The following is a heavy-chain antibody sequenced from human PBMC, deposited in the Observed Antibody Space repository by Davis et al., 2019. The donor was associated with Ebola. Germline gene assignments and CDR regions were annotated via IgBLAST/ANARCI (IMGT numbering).Heavy chain of an antibody. D-gene: IGHD2-8*01. Sequence: AASVKVSCKASGYTFTNYGITWVRQAPGQGLEWMGWINPHNGNTNYAQNVQGRVIMTSDTATTTAYMEVGSLRSEDTAVYYCARLANGPSDYWGQGTLVTVSS. CDR1: GYTFTNYG. CDR3: ARLANGPSDY. V-gene: IGHV1-18*04. J-gene: IGHJ4*02. CDR2: INPHNGNT.